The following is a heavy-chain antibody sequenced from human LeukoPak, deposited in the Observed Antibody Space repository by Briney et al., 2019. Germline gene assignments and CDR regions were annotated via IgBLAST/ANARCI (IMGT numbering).Heavy chain of an antibody. CDR1: GFPYSSYE. V-gene: IGHV3-48*03. D-gene: IGHD1-26*01. Sequence: GGSLRLSCAASGFPYSSYEMNWVRQAPGKGVEWVYYISSSGRNIYYADSVKGRFTISRDNAKNSLYLQMNGLRAEDTAVYYCATEQGSYNPFVYWGQGTLVTVSS. CDR3: ATEQGSYNPFVY. CDR2: ISSSGRNI. J-gene: IGHJ4*02.